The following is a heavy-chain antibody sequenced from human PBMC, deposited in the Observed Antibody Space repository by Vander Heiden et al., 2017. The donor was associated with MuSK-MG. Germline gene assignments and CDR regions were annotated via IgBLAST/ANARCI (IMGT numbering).Heavy chain of an antibody. J-gene: IGHJ3*02. Sequence: QVQLVQSGAGVKKPGASVKVSGKPSRYTFTGYYMHWVRQAPGQGLEWMGWINPNSGGTNYAQKFQGRVTMTRDTSISTAYMELSRLRSDDTAVYYCARDRGFTMIVVVNHAFDIWGQGTMVTVSS. CDR2: INPNSGGT. CDR3: ARDRGFTMIVVVNHAFDI. CDR1: RYTFTGYY. D-gene: IGHD3-22*01. V-gene: IGHV1-2*02.